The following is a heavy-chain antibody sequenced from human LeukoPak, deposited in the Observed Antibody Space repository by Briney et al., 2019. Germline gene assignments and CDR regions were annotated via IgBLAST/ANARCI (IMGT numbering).Heavy chain of an antibody. Sequence: GGSLRLSCAASGFTFSSYTMHWVRQAPGKGLEWVSSIRYDRSNKYYADSVKGRFTISRDNAKNTLYLQMNSLRAEDTAVYYCASSEYYYGSSGYDFDYWGQVTLVTVAS. CDR1: GFTFSSYT. V-gene: IGHV3-30-3*01. J-gene: IGHJ4*02. D-gene: IGHD3-22*01. CDR3: ASSEYYYGSSGYDFDY. CDR2: IRYDRSNK.